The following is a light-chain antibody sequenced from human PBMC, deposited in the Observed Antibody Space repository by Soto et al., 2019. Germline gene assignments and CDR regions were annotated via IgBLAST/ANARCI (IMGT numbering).Light chain of an antibody. CDR2: KAS. Sequence: DIPLTQSPSTLSGSVRRGVTMXRRASQTISSWLAWYQQKPGKAPKLLIYKASTLKSGVPSRFSGSGSGTEFTLTISSLQPDDFATYYCQHYNSYSEAFGQGTKVDIK. V-gene: IGKV1-5*03. CDR3: QHYNSYSEA. CDR1: QTISSW. J-gene: IGKJ1*01.